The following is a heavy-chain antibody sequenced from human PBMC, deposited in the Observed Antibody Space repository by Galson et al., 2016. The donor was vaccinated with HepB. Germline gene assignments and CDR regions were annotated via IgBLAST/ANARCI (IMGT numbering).Heavy chain of an antibody. J-gene: IGHJ5*02. V-gene: IGHV1-2*02. D-gene: IGHD4-17*01. Sequence: SVKVSCKAQGFTLTDYWMHWLRQAPGQGPEWLGWINPKSGATKYAQKFQGRVTMTRDSSSNTAYMELTGLIYDDAAVYYCARGVVVRYGSMTWFDPWGQGTLVSVSS. CDR1: GFTLTDYW. CDR2: INPKSGAT. CDR3: ARGVVVRYGSMTWFDP.